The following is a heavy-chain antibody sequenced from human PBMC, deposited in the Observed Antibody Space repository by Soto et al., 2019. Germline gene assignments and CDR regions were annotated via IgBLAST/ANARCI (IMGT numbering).Heavy chain of an antibody. Sequence: ASVKVSCKASGYTFTSYDINWVRQATGQGLEWMGWMNPNSGNTGYAQKFQGRVTMTRNTSISTAYMELSSLRSEDTAVYYCARVRATMVRGHRSRAFDIWGQGTMVTVSS. J-gene: IGHJ3*02. CDR1: GYTFTSYD. D-gene: IGHD3-10*01. V-gene: IGHV1-8*01. CDR2: MNPNSGNT. CDR3: ARVRATMVRGHRSRAFDI.